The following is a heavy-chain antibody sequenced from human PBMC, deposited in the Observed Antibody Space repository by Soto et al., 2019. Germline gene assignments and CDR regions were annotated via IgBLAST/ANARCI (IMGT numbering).Heavy chain of an antibody. V-gene: IGHV1-2*04. CDR2: INPNSGGT. Sequence: ASVKVSCKASGYTFTGYYMHWVRQAPGQGLEWMGWINPNSGGTNYAQKFQGWVTMTRDTSISTAYMELSRLRSDDTAVYYCARGASAGYAIEEDWGQGTLVTVSS. CDR3: ARGASAGYAIEED. D-gene: IGHD1-26*01. J-gene: IGHJ4*02. CDR1: GYTFTGYY.